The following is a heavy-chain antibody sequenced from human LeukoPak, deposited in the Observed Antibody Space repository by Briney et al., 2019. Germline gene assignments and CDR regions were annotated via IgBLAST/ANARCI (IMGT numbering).Heavy chain of an antibody. CDR2: MNPNRGNT. V-gene: IGHV1-8*01. D-gene: IGHD3-10*01. J-gene: IGHJ6*02. CDR3: ARLDITMVRGVIISDYYYGMDV. Sequence: ASVKVSCKASGYTFTSYDINWVRQATGQGLEWMGWMNPNRGNTGYAQKFQGRVTMTRNTSISTAYMELSSLRSEDTDVYYCARLDITMVRGVIISDYYYGMDVWGQGTTVTVSS. CDR1: GYTFTSYD.